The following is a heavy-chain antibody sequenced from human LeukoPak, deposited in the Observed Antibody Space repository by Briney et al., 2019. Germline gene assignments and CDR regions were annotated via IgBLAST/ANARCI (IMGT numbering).Heavy chain of an antibody. J-gene: IGHJ4*02. V-gene: IGHV1-69*04. Sequence: SVKASCKASGGTFSSYAISWVRQAPGQGLEWMGRIIPILGIANYAQKFQGRVTITADKSTSTAYMELSSLRSEDTAVYYCARTVCSGGSCYFSPQHMFDYWGQGTLVTVSS. CDR1: GGTFSSYA. D-gene: IGHD2-15*01. CDR3: ARTVCSGGSCYFSPQHMFDY. CDR2: IIPILGIA.